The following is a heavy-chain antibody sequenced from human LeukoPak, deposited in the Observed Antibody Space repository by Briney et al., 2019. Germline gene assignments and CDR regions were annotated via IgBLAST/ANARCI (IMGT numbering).Heavy chain of an antibody. CDR1: GYTFTSYA. CDR2: INTNTGNP. J-gene: IGHJ4*02. D-gene: IGHD5-12*01. CDR3: AREARRGYSGYGGY. Sequence: ASVKVSCKASGYTFTSYAMDWVRQAPGQGLEWMGWINTNTGNPTYAQGFTGRFVFSLDTSVSTAYLQISSLKAEDTAVYYCAREARRGYSGYGGYWGQGTLVTVSS. V-gene: IGHV7-4-1*02.